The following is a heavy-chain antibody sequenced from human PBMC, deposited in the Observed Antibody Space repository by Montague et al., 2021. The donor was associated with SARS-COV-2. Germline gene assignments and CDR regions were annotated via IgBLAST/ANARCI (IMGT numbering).Heavy chain of an antibody. Sequence: SETLSLTCTVSGASIGRTTYYWGWIRQPPGKDLEWIGTIYYSGTTYYNPSLRSRVTISLDTSKNQVSLRLTSVTAADTAVYYCARVRRWLVPFDYWGQGTLVTVSS. V-gene: IGHV4-39*07. J-gene: IGHJ4*02. CDR2: IYYSGTT. D-gene: IGHD6-19*01. CDR3: ARVRRWLVPFDY. CDR1: GASIGRTTYY.